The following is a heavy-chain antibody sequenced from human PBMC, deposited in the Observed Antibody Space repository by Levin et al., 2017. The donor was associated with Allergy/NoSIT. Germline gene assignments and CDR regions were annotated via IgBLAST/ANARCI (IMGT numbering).Heavy chain of an antibody. CDR2: INHSGST. V-gene: IGHV4-34*01. J-gene: IGHJ3*01. CDR1: GGSFSGYY. D-gene: IGHD2-2*01. CDR3: ARANIVVVPAAPEHDAFDL. Sequence: GSLRLSCAVYGGSFSGYYWSWIRQPPGKGLEWIGEINHSGSTNYNPSLKSRVTISVDTSKNQFSLKLSSVTAADTAVYYCARANIVVVPAAPEHDAFDLWGQGTMVTVSS.